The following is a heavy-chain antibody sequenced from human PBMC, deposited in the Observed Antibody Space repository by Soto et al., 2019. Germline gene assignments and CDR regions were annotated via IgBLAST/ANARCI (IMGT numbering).Heavy chain of an antibody. Sequence: GESLKISCKGSGYSFTSYWIGWVRQMPGKGLEWMGIIYPGDSDTRYSPSFQGQVTISADQSISTAYLQWSSLKASDTAMYYCARSGGRAGKNYSVDYWGQGTLVTVSS. CDR1: GYSFTSYW. J-gene: IGHJ4*02. V-gene: IGHV5-51*01. CDR3: ARSGGRAGKNYSVDY. D-gene: IGHD1-26*01. CDR2: IYPGDSDT.